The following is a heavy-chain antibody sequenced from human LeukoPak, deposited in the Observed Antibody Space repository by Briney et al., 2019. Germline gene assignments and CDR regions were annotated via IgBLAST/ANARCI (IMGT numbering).Heavy chain of an antibody. CDR2: IKSKTDGGAT. CDR1: GFTFTNAW. V-gene: IGHV3-15*01. J-gene: IGHJ4*02. Sequence: GSLRLSCVGSGFTFTNAWLTWVRQAPGKGLEWVGRIKSKTDGGATDYAAPLKGRFTISRDDSKSTLYLQMNNLKTEDTAVYYCAKASGPLNYAYLDYWGQGTLVTVSS. D-gene: IGHD1-7*01. CDR3: AKASGPLNYAYLDY.